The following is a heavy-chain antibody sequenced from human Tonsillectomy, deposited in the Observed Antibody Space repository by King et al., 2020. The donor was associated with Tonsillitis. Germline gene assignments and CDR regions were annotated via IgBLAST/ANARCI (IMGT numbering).Heavy chain of an antibody. CDR2: ISSSSSYI. CDR1: GFTFSTYS. D-gene: IGHD3-16*01. J-gene: IGHJ5*02. CDR3: ARGLDWGPLPFDP. V-gene: IGHV3-21*01. Sequence: VQLVESGGGLVKPGESLRLSCAASGFTFSTYSMNWVRQAPGKGLEWVSSISSSSSYIYYADSLKGRFTISRDNAKNSLYLQMNSLRGEDTAVYYCARGLDWGPLPFDPWGQGTLIPVSS.